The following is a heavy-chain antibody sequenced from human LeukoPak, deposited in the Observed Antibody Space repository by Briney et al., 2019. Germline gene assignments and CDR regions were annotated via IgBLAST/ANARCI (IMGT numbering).Heavy chain of an antibody. Sequence: SETLSLTCTVSGDSISSGDYYWRWIRQPAGKGLEWIGRIYTSGSTNYNPSLKSRVTMSVDTSKNQFSLKLSSVTAADTAVYYCARSFKSDYFDYWGQGTLVTVSS. CDR2: IYTSGST. V-gene: IGHV4-61*02. J-gene: IGHJ4*02. CDR1: GDSISSGDYY. CDR3: ARSFKSDYFDY.